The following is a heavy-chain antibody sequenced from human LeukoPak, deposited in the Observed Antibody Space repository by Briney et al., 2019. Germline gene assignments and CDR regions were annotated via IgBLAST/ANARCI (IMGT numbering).Heavy chain of an antibody. Sequence: LSLTCAVSGGSISSGGYSWSWVRQAPGKGLEWVSGISASGGSTYYADSVKGRFTISRDNSKNTLYLQMNSLRAEDTAVYYCAKGFYDNSASGVFDIWGQGTMVTVSS. CDR3: AKGFYDNSASGVFDI. CDR1: GGSISSGGYS. D-gene: IGHD3-22*01. J-gene: IGHJ3*02. V-gene: IGHV3-23*01. CDR2: ISASGGST.